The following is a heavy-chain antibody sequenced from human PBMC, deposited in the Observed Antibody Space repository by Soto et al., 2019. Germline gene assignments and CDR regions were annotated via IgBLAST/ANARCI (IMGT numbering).Heavy chain of an antibody. CDR1: GFTFSNFA. Sequence: PGGSLRLSCAASGFTFSNFAMSWVRQAPGKGLGGVSVISGGGVTIFYADSVKGRFTISRDNSKNTLYLQMDSLRAEDTAVYYCAKDRPVSFTVETGQDNWFDPWGQGTLVTVSS. CDR3: AKDRPVSFTVETGQDNWFDP. CDR2: ISGGGVTI. D-gene: IGHD4-4*01. V-gene: IGHV3-23*01. J-gene: IGHJ5*02.